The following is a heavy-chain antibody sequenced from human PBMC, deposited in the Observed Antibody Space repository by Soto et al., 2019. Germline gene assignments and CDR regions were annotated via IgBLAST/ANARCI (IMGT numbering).Heavy chain of an antibody. CDR3: ARVIWSGHLTSDL. J-gene: IGHJ5*02. Sequence: EVQVVESGGGLVQPGGSLRLSCAASGFPFSSNSMNWVRQAPGKGLEWISYISSSSSTIYADSVKGRFTISRDNAKNSLYLQMNSLREEDTAVYYCARVIWSGHLTSDLWGQGTLVTVSS. CDR1: GFPFSSNS. CDR2: ISSSSSTI. D-gene: IGHD3-3*01. V-gene: IGHV3-48*02.